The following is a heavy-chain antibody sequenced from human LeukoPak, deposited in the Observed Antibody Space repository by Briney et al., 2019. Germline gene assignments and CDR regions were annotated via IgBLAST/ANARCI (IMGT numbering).Heavy chain of an antibody. CDR3: AKDVYNWNFYFDY. CDR2: ISASGYST. J-gene: IGHJ4*02. V-gene: IGHV3-23*01. Sequence: PGGSLRLSCAASGFTFSSYAMSWVRQAPGKGLEWVSAISASGYSTYYADSVKGRFTISRDNSKKTLYLQMNSLRAGDTAIFYCAKDVYNWNFYFDYWGQGTLVTVSS. D-gene: IGHD1-7*01. CDR1: GFTFSSYA.